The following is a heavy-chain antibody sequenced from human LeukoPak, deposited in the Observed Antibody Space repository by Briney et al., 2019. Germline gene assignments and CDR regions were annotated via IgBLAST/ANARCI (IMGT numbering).Heavy chain of an antibody. CDR2: INHSGST. D-gene: IGHD2-21*02. J-gene: IGHJ5*02. V-gene: IGHV4-34*01. CDR3: ARAVTAIP. CDR1: GGSFSGYY. Sequence: SETLSLTCAVYGGSFSGYYWSWIRQPPGKGLEWIGEINHSGSTNYNPSLKSRVTISVDTSKNQFSLKLSSVTAADTAVYYCARAVTAIPWGQGTLVTVSS.